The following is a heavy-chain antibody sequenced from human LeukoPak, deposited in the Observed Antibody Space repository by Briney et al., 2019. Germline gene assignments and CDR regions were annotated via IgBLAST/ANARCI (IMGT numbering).Heavy chain of an antibody. D-gene: IGHD1-26*01. CDR3: ARAAYSGSYLTSGPTLAAAGY. CDR1: GYTFTGYY. CDR2: INPNSGGT. J-gene: IGHJ4*02. V-gene: IGHV1-2*02. Sequence: ASVKVSCKASGYTFTGYYMHWVRQAPGQGLEWMGWINPNSGGTNYAQKFQGRVTMTRDTSISTAYMELSRLRSDDTAVYYCARAAYSGSYLTSGPTLAAAGYWGQGTLVTVSS.